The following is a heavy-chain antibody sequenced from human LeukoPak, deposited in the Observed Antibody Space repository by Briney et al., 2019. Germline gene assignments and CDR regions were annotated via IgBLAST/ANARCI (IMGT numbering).Heavy chain of an antibody. J-gene: IGHJ4*02. Sequence: SETLSLTCTVSGGSSSSDDYYWSWIRQPPGKDLEWIGYIYYIGSTYYNPSLKSRVTISEDKSKKQFSLDLSSVTAADTAVYYCARGSLVRGVPFLDYWGQGALVTVSS. V-gene: IGHV4-30-4*01. CDR3: ARGSLVRGVPFLDY. D-gene: IGHD3-10*01. CDR1: GGSSSSDDYY. CDR2: IYYIGST.